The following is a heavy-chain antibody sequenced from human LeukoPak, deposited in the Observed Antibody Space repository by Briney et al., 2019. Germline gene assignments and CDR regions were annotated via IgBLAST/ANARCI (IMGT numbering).Heavy chain of an antibody. V-gene: IGHV3-7*01. CDR2: IKQDGSEK. CDR3: ARDGVGATDY. CDR1: GFIFSNCW. D-gene: IGHD1-26*01. Sequence: GGSLRLSCAASGFIFSNCWMSWVRQAPGKGLEWVANIKQDGSEKYYVDSVKGRFTISRDNAKNSLYLQMNSLRGEDTAVYYYARDGVGATDYWGQGALVTVSS. J-gene: IGHJ4*02.